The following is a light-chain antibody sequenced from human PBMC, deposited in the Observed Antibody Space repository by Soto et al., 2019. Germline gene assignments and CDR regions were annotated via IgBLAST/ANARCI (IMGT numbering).Light chain of an antibody. CDR2: AAS. J-gene: IGKJ1*01. Sequence: AIRMTQSPSSLSASTGDRVTITCRASQGISSYLAWYQQKPGKAPKLLIYAASTLQIGVPSRFSGSGSGADFPLTISCLQSEEFATYYCQQYYSYPWTFGQGTKVEIK. CDR3: QQYYSYPWT. CDR1: QGISSY. V-gene: IGKV1-8*01.